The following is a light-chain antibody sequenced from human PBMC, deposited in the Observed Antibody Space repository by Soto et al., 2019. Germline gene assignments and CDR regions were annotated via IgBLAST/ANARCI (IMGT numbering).Light chain of an antibody. CDR3: QQYYGAPWA. Sequence: DIHLTQSPSFLSASVVDRGTITCGPSQAVPNYLAWYQQKPGRVPQLLIYGASTFHSGVPSRFSGSGSGTDFTLTISSLQPEDVATYFCQQYYGAPWAFGQGTKVDIK. CDR1: QAVPNY. J-gene: IGKJ1*01. V-gene: IGKV1-27*01. CDR2: GAS.